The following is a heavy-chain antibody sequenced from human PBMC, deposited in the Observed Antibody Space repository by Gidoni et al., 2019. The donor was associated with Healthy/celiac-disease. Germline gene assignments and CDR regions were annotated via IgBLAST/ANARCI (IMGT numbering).Heavy chain of an antibody. CDR1: GGTFSSDA. CDR3: AREGYSSGWYHGLNG. J-gene: IGHJ4*02. Sequence: QVQLVQSGAEVKKPGSSVTVSCKASGGTFSSDAISWVRQAPGRGREWMGGISPIFGTANYAQKVQGRVTITADESTSTAYMELSSLRSEDTAVYYCAREGYSSGWYHGLNGWGQGTLVTVSS. V-gene: IGHV1-69*01. D-gene: IGHD6-19*01. CDR2: ISPIFGTA.